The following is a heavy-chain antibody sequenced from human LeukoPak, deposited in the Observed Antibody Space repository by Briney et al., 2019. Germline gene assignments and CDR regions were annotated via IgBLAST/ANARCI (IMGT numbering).Heavy chain of an antibody. CDR2: IYSGGST. J-gene: IGHJ3*02. D-gene: IGHD3-10*01. CDR1: GFTVSSNY. V-gene: IGHV3-53*01. Sequence: PGGSLRLSCAASGFTVSSNYMSWVRQAPGKGLEWVSVIYSGGSTYYADSVKGRFTISRDNSKNTLYLQMNSLRAEDTAVYYCACLDLMVRGSEWAFDIWGQGTMVTVSS. CDR3: ACLDLMVRGSEWAFDI.